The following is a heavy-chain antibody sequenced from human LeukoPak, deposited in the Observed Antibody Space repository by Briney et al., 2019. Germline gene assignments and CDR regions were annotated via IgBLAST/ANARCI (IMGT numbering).Heavy chain of an antibody. CDR2: INTNTGNP. D-gene: IGHD3-10*01. CDR3: TYFPPMRGEYYFDY. Sequence: GASVKVSCKTSGYTFSTYAISWVRQAPGQGLEWMGWINTNTGNPTYAQGFFTGRFVFSSDTSVSTAYLQISSLKAEDTAVYYCTYFPPMRGEYYFDYWGQGTLVTVSS. V-gene: IGHV7-4-1*02. CDR1: GYTFSTYA. J-gene: IGHJ4*02.